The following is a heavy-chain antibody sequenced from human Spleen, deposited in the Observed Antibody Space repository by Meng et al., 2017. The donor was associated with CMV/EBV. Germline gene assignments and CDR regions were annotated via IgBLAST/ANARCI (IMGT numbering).Heavy chain of an antibody. J-gene: IGHJ3*02. CDR1: FTFSSYA. D-gene: IGHD2-2*01. Sequence: FTFSSYAMHWVRQAPGKGLEWVAVISYDGSNKYYADSVKGRFTISRDNSKNTLYLQMNSLRAEDTAVYYCARDRYCSSTSCSDGFDIWGQGTMVTVSS. CDR3: ARDRYCSSTSCSDGFDI. CDR2: ISYDGSNK. V-gene: IGHV3-30*03.